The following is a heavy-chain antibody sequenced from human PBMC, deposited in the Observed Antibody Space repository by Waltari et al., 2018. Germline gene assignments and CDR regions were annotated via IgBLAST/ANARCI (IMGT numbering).Heavy chain of an antibody. V-gene: IGHV3-23*01. CDR3: ARGSGVDY. J-gene: IGHJ4*02. D-gene: IGHD7-27*01. CDR2: ISDGGGII. CDR1: LRTYV. Sequence: LRTYVMNWVRQPPGTGFEWVSSISDGGGIINYAYSVKSRFTISRDNSKNTVYLQMKSLRAEDTAVYYCARGSGVDYWGQGTLVTISS.